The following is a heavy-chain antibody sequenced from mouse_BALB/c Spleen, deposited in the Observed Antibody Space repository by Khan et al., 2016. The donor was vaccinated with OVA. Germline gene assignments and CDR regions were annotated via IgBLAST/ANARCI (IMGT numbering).Heavy chain of an antibody. Sequence: VQLQESGPELVKPGASVKISCKASGYIFTDYYINWVKQKPGQGLEWIGWIYPGSGNTKYNEKFKGMATLTVDTSSSTAYMDFSSLTSEDTAVYFCARGGYYGNSLFDYWGQGTTLTVSS. CDR3: ARGGYYGNSLFDY. V-gene: IGHV1-84*02. CDR2: IYPGSGNT. J-gene: IGHJ2*01. D-gene: IGHD1-1*01. CDR1: GYIFTDYY.